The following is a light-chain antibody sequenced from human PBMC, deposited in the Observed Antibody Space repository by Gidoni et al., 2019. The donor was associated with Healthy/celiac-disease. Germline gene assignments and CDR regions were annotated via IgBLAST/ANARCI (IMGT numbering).Light chain of an antibody. Sequence: EKVLTQPPDTLSLSPGERATLSCRASQSVSSYFAWYQQQPGQAPMLLIYDASDMATGIPARFSGSGSGTDFTLTISSLEPEDFAVDYCQQRSNWPPMFTFGQGTKLEIK. J-gene: IGKJ2*01. CDR1: QSVSSY. CDR2: DAS. CDR3: QQRSNWPPMFT. V-gene: IGKV3-11*01.